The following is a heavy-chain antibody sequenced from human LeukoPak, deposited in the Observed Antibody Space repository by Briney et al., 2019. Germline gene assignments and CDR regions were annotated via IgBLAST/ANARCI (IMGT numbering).Heavy chain of an antibody. CDR1: VGSINTYY. Sequence: SETLSLTCTVSVGSINTYYWSWIRQPPGKGLEWIGCINYSGTTNYNPSLKNRVTISVDTSKNHFSLRLTSVTAADTAVYYCARDPRLYCSGSSSFQSYYFDLWGFGALVTVSS. D-gene: IGHD2-15*01. CDR2: INYSGTT. J-gene: IGHJ2*01. CDR3: ARDPRLYCSGSSSFQSYYFDL. V-gene: IGHV4-59*01.